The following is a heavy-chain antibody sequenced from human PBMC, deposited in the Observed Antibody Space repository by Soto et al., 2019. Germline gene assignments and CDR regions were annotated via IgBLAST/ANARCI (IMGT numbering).Heavy chain of an antibody. J-gene: IGHJ4*02. V-gene: IGHV3-23*01. D-gene: IGHD3-22*01. CDR3: AKDLGHYDISGYPDYFDY. CDR2: ISGSGGST. Sequence: EVQLLESGGGLVQPGGSLRLSCAASGFTFSSYAMSWVRQAPGKGLEWVSTISGSGGSTYYADSVKGRFTISRDNSKNTLYLQMNSLRAEDTAVYYCAKDLGHYDISGYPDYFDYWGQGTLVTVSS. CDR1: GFTFSSYA.